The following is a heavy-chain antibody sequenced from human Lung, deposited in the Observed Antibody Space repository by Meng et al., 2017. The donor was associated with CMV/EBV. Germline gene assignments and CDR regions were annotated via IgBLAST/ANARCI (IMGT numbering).Heavy chain of an antibody. D-gene: IGHD1-1*01. V-gene: IGHV3-7*01. CDR1: GFTFSSFW. CDR3: ARSMLEVNRYYYGMDV. Sequence: GESLKISCAASGFTFSSFWMAWVRQAPGKGPEWVGNIKQDESEIQYVGSVKGRFTITRDNAKNSLFLQMNSLRAEDTAVYYCARSMLEVNRYYYGMDVWGEGXPVTVSS. CDR2: IKQDESEI. J-gene: IGHJ6*04.